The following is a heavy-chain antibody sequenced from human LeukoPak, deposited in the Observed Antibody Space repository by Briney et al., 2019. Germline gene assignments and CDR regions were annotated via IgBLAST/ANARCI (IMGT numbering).Heavy chain of an antibody. Sequence: ASVKVSCKASGYTFTSYGISWVRQAPGQGLEWRGWIRVYNGNTNYAQKLQGRVTMTTDTSTSTAYMELRSLRSNDTAVYYCATYLSPLGYSSGWYYFDYWGQGTLVTVSS. D-gene: IGHD6-19*01. CDR2: IRVYNGNT. J-gene: IGHJ4*02. CDR3: ATYLSPLGYSSGWYYFDY. CDR1: GYTFTSYG. V-gene: IGHV1-18*01.